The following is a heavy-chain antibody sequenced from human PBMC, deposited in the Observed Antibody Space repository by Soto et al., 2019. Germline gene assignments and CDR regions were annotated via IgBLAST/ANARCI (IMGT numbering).Heavy chain of an antibody. CDR1: AYTFTSYG. D-gene: IGHD6-19*01. V-gene: IGHV1-18*01. J-gene: IGHJ3*02. CDR2: ISAYNGNT. Sequence: VKVSFKASAYTFTSYGISWVRQAPGQGLEWMGWISAYNGNTNYAQKIQGRVTMTTDTSTSTAYMELRSLRSDDTAVYYCARVRSSGWYDAFDIWGQGTMVTVSS. CDR3: ARVRSSGWYDAFDI.